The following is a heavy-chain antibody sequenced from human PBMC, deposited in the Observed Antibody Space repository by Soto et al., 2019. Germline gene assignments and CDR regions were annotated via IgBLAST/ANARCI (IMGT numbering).Heavy chain of an antibody. V-gene: IGHV3-64*01. Sequence: PGGSLRLSCAASGFTFSSYAMHWVRQAPGKGLEYVSAISSNGGSTYYANSVKGRFTISRDNSKNTLYLQMGSLRAEDMAVYYCARVYDFWSDYYFDYWGQGTLVTVSS. CDR1: GFTFSSYA. CDR3: ARVYDFWSDYYFDY. D-gene: IGHD3-3*01. CDR2: ISSNGGST. J-gene: IGHJ4*02.